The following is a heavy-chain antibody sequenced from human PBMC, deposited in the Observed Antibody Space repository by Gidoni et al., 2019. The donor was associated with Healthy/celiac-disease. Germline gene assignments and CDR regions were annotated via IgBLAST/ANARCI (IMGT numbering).Heavy chain of an antibody. Sequence: EVQLVESGGGLVKPGGPLRPSCEAPGFPLGKPGRNWFRRAPGKGLEWVGRIKSKTDGGTTDYAAPVKGRFTISRDDSKNTLYLQMNSLKTEDTAVYYCTTVFVVGGILTGYPDGDYYYGMDVWGQGTTVTVSS. CDR3: TTVFVVGGILTGYPDGDYYYGMDV. CDR1: GFPLGKPG. J-gene: IGHJ6*02. D-gene: IGHD3-9*01. CDR2: IKSKTDGGTT. V-gene: IGHV3-15*07.